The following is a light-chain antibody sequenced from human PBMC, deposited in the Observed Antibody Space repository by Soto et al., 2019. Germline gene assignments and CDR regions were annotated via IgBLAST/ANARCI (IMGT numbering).Light chain of an antibody. CDR1: QSVGIY. J-gene: IGKJ4*01. Sequence: EIVLTQSPATLSLAPGERATLSCRTSQSVGIYLAWYQQKHGQAPRLLIYDASSRAAGIPARFSGSRSGTDFTLSISRLEPEDFALYYLQQRSHWPPDTFVGGTKVELK. CDR3: QQRSHWPPDT. V-gene: IGKV3-11*01. CDR2: DAS.